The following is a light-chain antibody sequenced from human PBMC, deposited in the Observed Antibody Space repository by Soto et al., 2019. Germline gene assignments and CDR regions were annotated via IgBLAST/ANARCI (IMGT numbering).Light chain of an antibody. J-gene: IGKJ1*01. V-gene: IGKV1-8*01. Sequence: AIRMTQSPPSFSASTGDRVTITSRASQSIGTYLAWYQQRPGKAPNLLIYSASILQSGVPSRFSGSGSGTDFTLTITSLQSEDFATYYCQQYHAYPPTFGQGTNVGIK. CDR1: QSIGTY. CDR2: SAS. CDR3: QQYHAYPPT.